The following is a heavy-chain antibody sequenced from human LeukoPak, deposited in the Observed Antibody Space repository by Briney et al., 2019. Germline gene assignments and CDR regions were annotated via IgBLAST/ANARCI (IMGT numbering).Heavy chain of an antibody. CDR2: ISAYNGNT. J-gene: IGHJ3*02. CDR1: GYTFTSYG. Sequence: ASVKVSCKASGYTFTSYGISWVRQAPGQGVEWMGWISAYNGNTNYAQKLQGRVTMTTDTSTSTAYMELRSLRSDDTAVYYCARDSDSSAIEAFDIWGQGTMVTVSS. D-gene: IGHD6-19*01. CDR3: ARDSDSSAIEAFDI. V-gene: IGHV1-18*01.